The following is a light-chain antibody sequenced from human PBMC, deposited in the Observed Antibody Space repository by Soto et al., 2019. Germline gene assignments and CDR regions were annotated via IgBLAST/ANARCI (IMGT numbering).Light chain of an antibody. V-gene: IGKV3-15*01. J-gene: IGKJ1*01. CDR1: QYIGSA. CDR2: DAS. CDR3: QQYNNWPPWT. Sequence: EVVLTHSLATLSVSPGDRASLSRSASQYIGSAVARYHQRSGQAPRLLIFDASIRVPTTPARFSGSVSGTEFTLTISSLESEDFAVYYCQQYNNWPPWTFGQGTKVDNK.